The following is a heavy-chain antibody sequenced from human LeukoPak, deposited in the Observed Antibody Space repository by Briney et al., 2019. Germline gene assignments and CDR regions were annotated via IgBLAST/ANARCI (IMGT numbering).Heavy chain of an antibody. CDR3: ASSSGGRFDY. CDR1: GFTFSSYW. D-gene: IGHD6-25*01. V-gene: IGHV3-7*01. Sequence: PGGSLRLSCAASGFTFSSYWMSWVRQAPGKGREWVANIKQDGSEKYYVDSVKGRFTISRDNAKNSLYLQMNSLRAEDTAVYYWASSSGGRFDYWGQGTLVAVSS. J-gene: IGHJ4*02. CDR2: IKQDGSEK.